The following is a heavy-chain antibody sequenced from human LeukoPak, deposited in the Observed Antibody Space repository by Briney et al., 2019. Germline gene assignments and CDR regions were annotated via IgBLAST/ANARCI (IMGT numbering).Heavy chain of an antibody. V-gene: IGHV3-30-3*01. D-gene: IGHD3-22*01. Sequence: PGRSLRLSCAASGFTFSSYAMHWVRQAPGKGLEWVAVVSYDGSNKYYADSVKGRFTISRDNSKITLYLQMNSLRVEDTAVYYCTRDQRAYYDNSGQIDYWGQGTLVTVSS. CDR1: GFTFSSYA. CDR3: TRDQRAYYDNSGQIDY. J-gene: IGHJ4*02. CDR2: VSYDGSNK.